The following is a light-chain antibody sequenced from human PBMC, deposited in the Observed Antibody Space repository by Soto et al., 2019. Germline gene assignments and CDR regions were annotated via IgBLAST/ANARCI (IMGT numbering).Light chain of an antibody. J-gene: IGLJ2*01. CDR3: AAWDDSLSAVV. CDR1: SSNIGSNY. V-gene: IGLV1-47*01. Sequence: QTVVTQPPSASGTPGQRVTISCSGSSSNIGSNYVYWYQQLPGSAPKLLIYRNDQRPSGVPDRFSGSKSGTSASLAISGLRSEDEADYCCAAWDDSLSAVVFGGGTKVTVL. CDR2: RND.